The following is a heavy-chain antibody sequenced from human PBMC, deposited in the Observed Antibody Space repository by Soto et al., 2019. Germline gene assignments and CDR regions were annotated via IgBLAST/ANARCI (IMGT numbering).Heavy chain of an antibody. V-gene: IGHV3-33*01. CDR2: IWYDGSNK. Sequence: QVQLVESGGGVVQPGRSLRLSCAASGFTFSSYGMHWVRQAPGKGLEWVAVIWYDGSNKYYADSVKGRFTISRDNSKNPLYLHMNSLSAEDTSVYYCASGVSSGYSYCYEDYFAYCVQGTLVTFSS. J-gene: IGHJ4*02. CDR1: GFTFSSYG. CDR3: ASGVSSGYSYCYEDYFAY. D-gene: IGHD5-18*01.